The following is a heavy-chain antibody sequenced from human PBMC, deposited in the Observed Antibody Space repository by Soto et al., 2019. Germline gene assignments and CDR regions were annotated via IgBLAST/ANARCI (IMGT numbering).Heavy chain of an antibody. CDR1: GFTFSRYW. Sequence: EVQLVESGGDLVQPGGFLRLSCATSGFTFSRYWMHWVRQVPGKGLVWVSRINSDGNSISYSESVKGRFTISRDNAKNTLYLQMNSLRVEETAVYYWARLPVDTSTSLDYWGQGTLVTVSS. CDR2: INSDGNSI. V-gene: IGHV3-74*01. D-gene: IGHD5-18*01. CDR3: ARLPVDTSTSLDY. J-gene: IGHJ4*02.